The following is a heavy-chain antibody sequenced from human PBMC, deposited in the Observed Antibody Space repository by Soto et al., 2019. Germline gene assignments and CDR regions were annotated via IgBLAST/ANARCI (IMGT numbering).Heavy chain of an antibody. D-gene: IGHD2-8*01. CDR3: ARALEGHSPPMVYAYPGTLITPFWFDP. J-gene: IGHJ5*02. V-gene: IGHV3-21*01. Sequence: PGGSLRLSCAASGFTFSSYSMNWVRQAQGKGLEWVSSISSSSSYIYYADSVKGRFTISRDNAKNSLYLQMNSLRAEDTAVYYCARALEGHSPPMVYAYPGTLITPFWFDPWGQGTLVTVSS. CDR1: GFTFSSYS. CDR2: ISSSSSYI.